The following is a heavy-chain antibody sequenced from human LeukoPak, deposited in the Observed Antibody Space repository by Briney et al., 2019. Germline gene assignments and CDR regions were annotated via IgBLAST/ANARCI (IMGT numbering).Heavy chain of an antibody. D-gene: IGHD6-13*01. J-gene: IGHJ4*02. Sequence: SVKVSCKPSGGTSASYAISWVRQAPGQGLEWVGGIIPLFGAPLYAQKFQGRVTITADERTSTVYMDLSSLRSDDTAVYYFARDEEKAAGSLWGQGTPVIVSS. CDR2: IIPLFGAP. CDR1: GGTSASYA. V-gene: IGHV1-69*13. CDR3: ARDEEKAAGSL.